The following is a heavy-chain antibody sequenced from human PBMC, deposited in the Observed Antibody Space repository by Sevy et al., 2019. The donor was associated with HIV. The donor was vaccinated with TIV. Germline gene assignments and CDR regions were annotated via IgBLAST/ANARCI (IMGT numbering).Heavy chain of an antibody. CDR2: IYTRGGT. J-gene: IGHJ4*02. CDR3: ARESGDCSSTSCYEGVFDY. V-gene: IGHV4-61*02. CDR1: GGSISSGNYY. Sequence: SETLSLTCTVSGGSISSGNYYWSWIRQPAGKGLEWIGRIYTRGGTNYNPSLKSRVTLSVDTSKNQFSLKLSSVTAADTAVYYCARESGDCSSTSCYEGVFDYWGQGTLVTVSS. D-gene: IGHD2-2*01.